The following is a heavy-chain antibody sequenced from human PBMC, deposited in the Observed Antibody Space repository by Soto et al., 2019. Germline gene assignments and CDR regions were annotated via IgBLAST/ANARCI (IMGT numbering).Heavy chain of an antibody. CDR3: AKESIPAPMVAVFAYSGMDV. V-gene: IGHV1-69*01. CDR1: GGTFSSYA. Sequence: GASVKASCKASGGTFSSYAISWVRQAPGQGHEWVGGIIPVFGTPNYAQKFQGRVTITADDSTSTAYLELSSLRSEDTAVYYCAKESIPAPMVAVFAYSGMDVWGQGTMVTVSS. J-gene: IGHJ6*02. CDR2: IIPVFGTP. D-gene: IGHD2-2*01.